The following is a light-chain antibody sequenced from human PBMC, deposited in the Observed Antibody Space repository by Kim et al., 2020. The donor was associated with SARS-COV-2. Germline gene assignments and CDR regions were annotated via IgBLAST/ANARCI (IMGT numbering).Light chain of an antibody. V-gene: IGLV3-19*01. J-gene: IGLJ3*02. CDR2: SKN. CDR1: SLRNWH. Sequence: SSELTQDPAVSVALGQTVTITCQGDSLRNWHGSWFQQKPGQAPRLVIYSKNNRPSGIPDRFSGFTPGDTASLTITGAQAEDEADYYCNCRDNSHNVMFGG. CDR3: NCRDNSHNVM.